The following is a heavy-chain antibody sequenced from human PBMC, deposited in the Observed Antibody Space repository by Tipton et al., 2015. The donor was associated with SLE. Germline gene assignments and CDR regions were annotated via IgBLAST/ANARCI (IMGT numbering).Heavy chain of an antibody. CDR1: GGSISSGGYY. D-gene: IGHD6-19*01. V-gene: IGHV4-31*03. J-gene: IGHJ6*03. CDR2: IYYSGST. CDR3: ARGGGSGWPYYYYYMDV. Sequence: TLSLTCTVSGGSISSGGYYWSWIRQHPGKGLEWIGYIYYSGSTYYNPSLKSRVTISVDTSKNQFSLKLSSVTAADTAVYYCARGGGSGWPYYYYYMDVWGKGTTVTVSS.